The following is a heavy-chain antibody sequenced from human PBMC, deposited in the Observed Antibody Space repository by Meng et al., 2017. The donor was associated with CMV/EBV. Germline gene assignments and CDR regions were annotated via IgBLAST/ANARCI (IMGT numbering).Heavy chain of an antibody. J-gene: IGHJ3*02. CDR2: IGTAGDT. Sequence: GSLRLSCAACGFTFSSYDMHWVRQATGKGLEWVSAIGTAGDTYYTGSVKGQFTISRENAKNSLYLQMNSLRAGDTAVYYCAKEGSSSLGGAFDIWGQGTMVTVSS. V-gene: IGHV3-13*03. D-gene: IGHD6-6*01. CDR3: AKEGSSSLGGAFDI. CDR1: GFTFSSYD.